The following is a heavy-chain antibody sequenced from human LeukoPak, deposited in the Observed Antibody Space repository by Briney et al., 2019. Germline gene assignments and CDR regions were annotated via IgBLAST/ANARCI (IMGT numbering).Heavy chain of an antibody. CDR2: IIPIFGTA. D-gene: IGHD5-18*01. CDR1: GGTFSSYA. CDR3: ARDRDTAMAVY. V-gene: IGHV1-69*06. J-gene: IGHJ4*02. Sequence: GASVKVSCKASGGTFSSYAISWVRQAPGQGLEWMGGIIPIFGTANCAQKFQGRVTITADKSTSTAYMELSSLRSEDTAVYYCARDRDTAMAVYWGQGTLVTVSS.